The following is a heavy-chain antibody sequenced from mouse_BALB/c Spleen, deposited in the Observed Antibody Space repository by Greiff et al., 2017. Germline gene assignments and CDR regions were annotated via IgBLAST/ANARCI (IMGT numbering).Heavy chain of an antibody. J-gene: IGHJ3*01. V-gene: IGHV5-17*02. CDR3: AHYDYLAY. CDR2: ISSGSSTI. CDR1: GFTFSSFG. D-gene: IGHD2-4*01. Sequence: DVQLQESGGGLVQPGGSRKLSCAASGFTFSSFGMHWVRQAPEKGLEWVAYISSGSSTIYYADTVKGRFTISRDNPKNTLFLQMTSLRSEDTAMYYCAHYDYLAYWGQGTLVTVSA.